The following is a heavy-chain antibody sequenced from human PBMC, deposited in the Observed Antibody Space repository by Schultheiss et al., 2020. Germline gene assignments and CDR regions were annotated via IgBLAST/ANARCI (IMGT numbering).Heavy chain of an antibody. CDR1: GGSISSGGYY. J-gene: IGHJ6*04. CDR3: ARDPGYCSGGSCGSARGYYGMDV. D-gene: IGHD2-15*01. CDR2: IYYSGST. Sequence: SETLSLTCTVSGGSISSGGYYWSWIRQHPGKGLEWIGYIYYSGSTYYNPSLKSRVTISVDTSKNQFSLKLSSVTAADTAVYYCARDPGYCSGGSCGSARGYYGMDVWGKGTTVTVSS. V-gene: IGHV4-31*03.